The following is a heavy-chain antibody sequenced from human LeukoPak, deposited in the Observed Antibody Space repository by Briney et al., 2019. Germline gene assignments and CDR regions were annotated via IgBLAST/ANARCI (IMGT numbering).Heavy chain of an antibody. Sequence: SETLSLTCTVSGGSISSSSYYWGWIRQPPGKGLEWIGSIYYSGSTYYNPSLKSRVTISVDTSTNQFSLKLSSVTAADTAVYYCARLAWDIVVVPAATSYYMDVWGKGTTVTVSS. D-gene: IGHD2-2*01. CDR1: GGSISSSSYY. V-gene: IGHV4-39*01. CDR3: ARLAWDIVVVPAATSYYMDV. J-gene: IGHJ6*03. CDR2: IYYSGST.